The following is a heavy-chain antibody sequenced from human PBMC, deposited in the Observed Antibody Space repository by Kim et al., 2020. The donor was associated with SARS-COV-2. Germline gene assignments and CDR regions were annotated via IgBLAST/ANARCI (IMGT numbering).Heavy chain of an antibody. V-gene: IGHV4-31*02. Sequence: NPSLKSRVTISVDTSKNQFSLKLSSVTAADTAVYYCASFGVVAATRGFDYWGQGTLVTVSS. D-gene: IGHD2-15*01. J-gene: IGHJ4*02. CDR3: ASFGVVAATRGFDY.